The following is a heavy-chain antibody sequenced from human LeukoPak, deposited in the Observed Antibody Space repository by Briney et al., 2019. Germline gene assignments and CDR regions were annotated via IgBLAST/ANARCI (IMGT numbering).Heavy chain of an antibody. CDR2: ISSSSNYV. J-gene: IGHJ4*02. V-gene: IGHV3-21*01. Sequence: GGSLRLSCAVSGFIFSSYTMKWVRQAPGKGLEWVSSISSSSNYVYYADSVKGRFIISRDNAKNALYLQMNSLRAEDMAVYSCARDGIAAAGTDYWGQGTLVTVSS. CDR1: GFIFSSYT. CDR3: ARDGIAAAGTDY. D-gene: IGHD6-13*01.